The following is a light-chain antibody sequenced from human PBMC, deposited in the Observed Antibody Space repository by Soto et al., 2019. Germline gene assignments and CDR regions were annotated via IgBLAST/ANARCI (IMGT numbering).Light chain of an antibody. Sequence: EIVLTQSPATLSLSPGERATLSCSASQSVSSYLAWYQQKPGQAPRLLIYDASKRATGIPARFSGSGFGTDYTLTISSLEPEDFAFYYCQQRSKWRTFGQGTKVEIK. CDR2: DAS. CDR3: QQRSKWRT. J-gene: IGKJ1*01. CDR1: QSVSSY. V-gene: IGKV3-11*01.